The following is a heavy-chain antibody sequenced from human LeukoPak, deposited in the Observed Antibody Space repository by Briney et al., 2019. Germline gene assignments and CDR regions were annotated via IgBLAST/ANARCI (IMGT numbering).Heavy chain of an antibody. J-gene: IGHJ4*02. V-gene: IGHV3-9*01. CDR3: AKDIAASGTLPVGY. CDR2: ISWNSGSI. Sequence: PGRSLRLSCAASGFTFGDYAMHWVRQAPGKGLEWVSGISWNSGSIRYADSVKGRFTISRDNAKNSVYLQMNSLRAEDTALYYCAKDIAASGTLPVGYWGQGTLVTVSS. CDR1: GFTFGDYA. D-gene: IGHD6-13*01.